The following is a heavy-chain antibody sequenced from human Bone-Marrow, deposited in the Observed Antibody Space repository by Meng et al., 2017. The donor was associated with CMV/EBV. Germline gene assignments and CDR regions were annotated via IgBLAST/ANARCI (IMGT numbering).Heavy chain of an antibody. J-gene: IGHJ4*02. CDR2: INSDGSST. V-gene: IGHV3-74*01. CDR1: GFTFSSYS. Sequence: GESLKISCAASGFTFSSYSMNWVRQAPGKGLEWVSRINSDGSSTSYADSVKGRFTISRDNAKNTLYLQMNSLRAEDTAVYYCARDGEESGSYYGYFDYWGQGTLVTVSS. CDR3: ARDGEESGSYYGYFDY. D-gene: IGHD1-26*01.